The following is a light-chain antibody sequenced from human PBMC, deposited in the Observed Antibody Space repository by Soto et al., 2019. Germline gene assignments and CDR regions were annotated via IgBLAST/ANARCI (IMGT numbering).Light chain of an antibody. V-gene: IGLV1-40*01. CDR3: QSYDTSQSAYV. CDR2: GNN. CDR1: SSNIGAGYD. Sequence: QSVLTQPPSVSGAPGQRVTISCTGSSSNIGAGYDVHWYQQLPGTAPKVLIYGNNNRPSGVPDRFSGSKSGTSASLAITGLQAEDEADYYCQSYDTSQSAYVFGTGTKLTVL. J-gene: IGLJ1*01.